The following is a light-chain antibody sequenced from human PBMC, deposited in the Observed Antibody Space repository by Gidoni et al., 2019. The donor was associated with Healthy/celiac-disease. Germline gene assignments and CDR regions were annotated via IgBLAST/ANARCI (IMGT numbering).Light chain of an antibody. CDR1: QSFSSN. CDR3: QQYNNWLYT. CDR2: GAS. J-gene: IGKJ2*01. Sequence: EIVMTQSPATLSVSPGERATLSCRASQSFSSNLAWYQQKPGQAPRLLIYGASTRATGIPARFSGSGSGTEFTLTISSLQSEDFAVYYCQQYNNWLYTFGQGTKLEIK. V-gene: IGKV3-15*01.